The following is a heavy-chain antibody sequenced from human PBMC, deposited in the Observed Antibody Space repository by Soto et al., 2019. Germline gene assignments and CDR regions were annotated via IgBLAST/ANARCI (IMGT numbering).Heavy chain of an antibody. J-gene: IGHJ5*02. D-gene: IGHD2-2*01. CDR3: AKDLWDIVVVPAALVPNWFDP. V-gene: IGHV3-30*18. CDR2: ISYDGSNK. Sequence: QVQLVESGGGVVQPGRSLRLSCAASGFTFSSYGMHWVRQAPGKGLEWVAVISYDGSNKYYADSVKGRFTISRDNSKNTLYLRMNSLRAEDTAVYYCAKDLWDIVVVPAALVPNWFDPWGQGTLVTVSS. CDR1: GFTFSSYG.